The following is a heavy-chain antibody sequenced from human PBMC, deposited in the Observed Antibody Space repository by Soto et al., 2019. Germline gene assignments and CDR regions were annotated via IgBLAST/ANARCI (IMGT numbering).Heavy chain of an antibody. CDR2: IYYRGST. CDR1: GGSISGDY. J-gene: IGHJ6*02. D-gene: IGHD1-26*01. Sequence: PSETQSLRSNVSGGSISGDYWSWVRQSPGKGLEYIGYIYYRGSTNYNSSLKSRVTMSVDTSRNQFSLKMNSVTAADTAVYYCARQQLLPFYYALDVWGQGTTVTVSS. V-gene: IGHV4-59*08. CDR3: ARQQLLPFYYALDV.